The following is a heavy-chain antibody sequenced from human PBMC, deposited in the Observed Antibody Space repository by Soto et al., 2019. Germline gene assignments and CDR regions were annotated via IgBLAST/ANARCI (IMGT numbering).Heavy chain of an antibody. V-gene: IGHV1-69*01. CDR2: IIPIFGTA. CDR3: ARVEYCGGDCYVNYGMDV. Sequence: QVQLVQSGAEVKKPGSSVKVSCKASGGTFSSYAISWVRQAPGQGLEWMGGIIPIFGTAHYAQKFQGRVTITEDESTSTAYMELSSLRSEDTDVDYCARVEYCGGDCYVNYGMDVWGQGTPVTV. J-gene: IGHJ6*02. D-gene: IGHD2-21*02. CDR1: GGTFSSYA.